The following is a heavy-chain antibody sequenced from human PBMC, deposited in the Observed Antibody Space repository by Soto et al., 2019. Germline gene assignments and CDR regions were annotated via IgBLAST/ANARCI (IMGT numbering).Heavy chain of an antibody. D-gene: IGHD6-19*01. CDR3: ARHAVDSSGFTDY. Sequence: SNTLSLTFTVSGGSISSGSYYWGWILQPQGKGLEWIGSIYYSGSTYYNPSLKSRVTISVDTSKNQFSLKLSSVTAADTAVYYCARHAVDSSGFTDYWGQGTLVSVSS. CDR1: GGSISSGSYY. V-gene: IGHV4-39*01. CDR2: IYYSGST. J-gene: IGHJ4*01.